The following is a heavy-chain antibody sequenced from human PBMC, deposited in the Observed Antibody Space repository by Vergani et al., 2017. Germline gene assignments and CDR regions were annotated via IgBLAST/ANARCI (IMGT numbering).Heavy chain of an antibody. CDR1: GVSFTGGSYY. D-gene: IGHD3-16*01. Sequence: QVQLQQSGPGLVNPSQTLSLTCSVSGVSFTGGSYYWNWMRQSAEKGLEWIGRIFTRGSTDYNPSLQGRVTISFDTSKNQFSLKLNSVTAADTAVYYCARGAYEAYFYYWGQGTLVTVSS. V-gene: IGHV4-61*02. J-gene: IGHJ4*02. CDR3: ARGAYEAYFYY. CDR2: IFTRGST.